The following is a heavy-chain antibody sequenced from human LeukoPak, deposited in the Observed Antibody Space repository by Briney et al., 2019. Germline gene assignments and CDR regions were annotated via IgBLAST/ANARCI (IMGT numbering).Heavy chain of an antibody. J-gene: IGHJ4*02. CDR1: GFTFSDYW. CDR3: TRGGYCHTPDF. CDR2: INTDGSFT. Sequence: PGGSLRLSCATSGFTFSDYWMHWVRQAPGKGLMWVSRINTDGSFTNYADSVKGRFTISRDNAKNTLYLQVDSLRVEDTAVYYCTRGGYCHTPDFWGQGTLVTVSS. V-gene: IGHV3-74*01. D-gene: IGHD3-22*01.